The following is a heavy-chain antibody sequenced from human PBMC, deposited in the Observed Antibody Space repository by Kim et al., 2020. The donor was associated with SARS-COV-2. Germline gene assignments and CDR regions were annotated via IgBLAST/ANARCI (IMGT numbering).Heavy chain of an antibody. CDR2: IKSKLDGETT. J-gene: IGHJ5*02. D-gene: IGHD3-22*01. V-gene: IGHV3-15*01. Sequence: GGSLRLSCVASGITFNNAYMSWVRQPPGKGLEWVGRIKSKLDGETTDYAAPVKGRFTISRDDSKNTLYLQMNSLKTEDTAMYYCSRDLEDGYYYPSGWFDPWGQGALVTVSS. CDR1: GITFNNAY. CDR3: SRDLEDGYYYPSGWFDP.